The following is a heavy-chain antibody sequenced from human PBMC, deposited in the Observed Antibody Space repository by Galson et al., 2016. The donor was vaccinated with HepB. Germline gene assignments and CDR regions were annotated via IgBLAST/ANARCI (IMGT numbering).Heavy chain of an antibody. J-gene: IGHJ3*02. CDR1: GFTFSSYW. CDR2: IKQDGIEK. V-gene: IGHV3-7*01. Sequence: SLRLSCAASGFTFSSYWMTWVRQAPGKGLEWVANIKQDGIEKYHVDSVKGRFTSSRDNAKNSLYLQMNSLRAEDTAVYYCARDSGFCSGGSCYGDAFDIWGQGTMVTVSS. D-gene: IGHD2-15*01. CDR3: ARDSGFCSGGSCYGDAFDI.